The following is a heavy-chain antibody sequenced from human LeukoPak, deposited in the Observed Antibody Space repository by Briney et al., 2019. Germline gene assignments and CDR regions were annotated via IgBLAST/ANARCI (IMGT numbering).Heavy chain of an antibody. D-gene: IGHD6-13*01. CDR2: VYYTGST. J-gene: IGHJ4*02. CDR3: ARGSYISSTWYYFDY. Sequence: SETLSLTCTVSGGSISSGSYHWGWIRQPPGKGLEWIGNVYYTGSTYYNPSLKSRVTITSKNQFSLELISVTAADTAVYYCARGSYISSTWYYFDYWGQGTLVTVSS. CDR1: GGSISSGSYH. V-gene: IGHV4-39*01.